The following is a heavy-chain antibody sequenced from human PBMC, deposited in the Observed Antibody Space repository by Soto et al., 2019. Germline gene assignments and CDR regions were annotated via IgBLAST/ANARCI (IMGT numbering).Heavy chain of an antibody. J-gene: IGHJ4*02. D-gene: IGHD2-21*02. V-gene: IGHV1-3*05. CDR2: INAGNGNT. Sequence: QVQLVQSGAEEKKPGASVKVSCKASGYTFTSYAMHWVRQAPGQRLEWMGWINAGNGNTKYSRKFQGRVTITRDTSASKAYMELSSLRSEDTAVYYCARSIVVVTALDYWGQGTLVTVSS. CDR3: ARSIVVVTALDY. CDR1: GYTFTSYA.